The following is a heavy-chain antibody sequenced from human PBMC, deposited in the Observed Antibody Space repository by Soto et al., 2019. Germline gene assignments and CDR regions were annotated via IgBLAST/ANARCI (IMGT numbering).Heavy chain of an antibody. J-gene: IGHJ1*01. CDR1: GYTFTGYY. Sequence: ASVKVSCKASGYTFTGYYMHWVRQAPGQGLEWMGWINPNSGGTNYVQNFQGRVTMTRDTSISTAYMELYTLTSDDTAMYYCAREGSSSSKYFQHWGQGTLVTVSS. CDR3: AREGSSSSKYFQH. D-gene: IGHD6-6*01. CDR2: INPNSGGT. V-gene: IGHV1-2*02.